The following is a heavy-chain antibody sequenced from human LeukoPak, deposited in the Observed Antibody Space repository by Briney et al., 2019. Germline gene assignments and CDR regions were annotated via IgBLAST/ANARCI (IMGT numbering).Heavy chain of an antibody. Sequence: PGGSLRLSCSASGLTFSSYAMHWVRQAPGKGLEYVSVISSNGGNTYYADSVKGRFTISRDNSKNTLFLQMSSLRAEDTAVYYCARPRIAAAGGRFDYWGQGTLVTVSS. CDR2: ISSNGGNT. CDR3: ARPRIAAAGGRFDY. D-gene: IGHD6-13*01. CDR1: GLTFSSYA. V-gene: IGHV3-64D*06. J-gene: IGHJ4*02.